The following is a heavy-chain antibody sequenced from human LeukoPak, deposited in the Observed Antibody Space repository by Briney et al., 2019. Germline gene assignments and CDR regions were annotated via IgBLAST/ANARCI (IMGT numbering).Heavy chain of an antibody. D-gene: IGHD1-26*01. Sequence: GGSLRLSCATSGFTFSDYWFNWARQAPGKGLEWVANVKKDGSEKYYVDSVKGRSTISRDNVKNSVYLQMNSLRAEDTAVYYCGSSAPRIVGASKGLSDWGQGTLVTVSS. CDR2: VKKDGSEK. V-gene: IGHV3-7*03. CDR1: GFTFSDYW. J-gene: IGHJ4*02. CDR3: GSSAPRIVGASKGLSD.